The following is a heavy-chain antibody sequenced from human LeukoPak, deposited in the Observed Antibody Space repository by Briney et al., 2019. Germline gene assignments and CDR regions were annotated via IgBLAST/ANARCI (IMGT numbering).Heavy chain of an antibody. CDR3: ARDDGSGSYYCDY. D-gene: IGHD3-10*01. CDR2: ISSSSSYI. V-gene: IGHV3-21*01. Sequence: GGSLRLSRAASGFTFSSYSMNWVRQAPGKGLEWVSSISSSSSYIYYADSVKGRFTISRDNAKNSLYLQMNSLRAEDTAVYYCARDDGSGSYYCDYWGQGTLVTVSS. J-gene: IGHJ4*02. CDR1: GFTFSSYS.